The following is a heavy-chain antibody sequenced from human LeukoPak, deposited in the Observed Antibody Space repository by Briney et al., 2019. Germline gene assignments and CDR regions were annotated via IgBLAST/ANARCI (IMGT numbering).Heavy chain of an antibody. Sequence: KPGASVKVSCKASGYTFTSYYMHWVRQAPGQGLEWMGIINPIGGSTSYAQKLQGRVTMTRHTSTSTVYIEPSSLRSEHTAVYYCARSFPYSNYFDYWGQGTLVTVSS. D-gene: IGHD4-11*01. CDR3: ARSFPYSNYFDY. CDR2: INPIGGST. J-gene: IGHJ4*02. CDR1: GYTFTSYY. V-gene: IGHV1-46*03.